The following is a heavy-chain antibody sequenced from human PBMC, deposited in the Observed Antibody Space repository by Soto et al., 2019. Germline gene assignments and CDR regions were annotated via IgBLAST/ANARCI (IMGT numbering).Heavy chain of an antibody. CDR3: AEGYYYDSSGYAIDY. CDR2: ISGSGGST. CDR1: GFTFSSYA. V-gene: IGHV3-23*01. Sequence: GGSLRLSCAASGFTFSSYAMSWVRQAPGKGLEWVSAISGSGGSTYYADSVKGRFTISRDNSKNTLYLQMNSLRAEDTAVYYCAEGYYYDSSGYAIDYWGQGTLVTVSS. J-gene: IGHJ4*02. D-gene: IGHD3-22*01.